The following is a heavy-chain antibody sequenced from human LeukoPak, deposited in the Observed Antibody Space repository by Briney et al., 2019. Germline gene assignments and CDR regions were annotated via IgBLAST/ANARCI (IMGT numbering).Heavy chain of an antibody. D-gene: IGHD3-10*01. CDR3: ARDNYYSRSQYFDY. V-gene: IGHV3-53*01. Sequence: GGSLRLTCAASELTVSSNYMSWVRQAPGKGLEWVSVIYSGDTTYYADSVKGRFTISRDHSKNTLYLQMNSLRAEDTAVYYCARDNYYSRSQYFDYWGQGTLVTVSS. J-gene: IGHJ4*02. CDR2: IYSGDTT. CDR1: ELTVSSNY.